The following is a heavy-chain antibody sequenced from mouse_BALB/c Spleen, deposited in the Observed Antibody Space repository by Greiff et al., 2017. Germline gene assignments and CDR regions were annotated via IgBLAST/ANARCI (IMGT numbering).Heavy chain of an antibody. Sequence: EVQVVESGGGLVKLGGSLKLSCAASGFTFSSYYMSWVRQTPEKRLELVAAINSNGGSTYYPDTVKGRFTISRDNAKNTLYLQMSSLKSEDTALYYCARHAVLYYFDYWGQGTTLTVSS. D-gene: IGHD1-1*02. CDR1: GFTFSSYY. CDR2: INSNGGST. V-gene: IGHV5-6-2*01. CDR3: ARHAVLYYFDY. J-gene: IGHJ2*01.